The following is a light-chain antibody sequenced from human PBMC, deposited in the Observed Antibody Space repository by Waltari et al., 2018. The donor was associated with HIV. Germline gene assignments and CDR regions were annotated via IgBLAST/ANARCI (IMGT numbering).Light chain of an antibody. CDR1: QSVFSSSKNKNS. CDR3: HQYHRDPYT. J-gene: IGKJ2*01. V-gene: IGKV4-1*01. Sequence: DIVMTQSPESLAVSLGVRATINCKSSQSVFSSSKNKNSITWYQQKPGQPPKLLIYWASTRESGVPDRFSGSGSGTDFTLTISSLQAEDVAVYYCHQYHRDPYTFGQGTKLEIK. CDR2: WAS.